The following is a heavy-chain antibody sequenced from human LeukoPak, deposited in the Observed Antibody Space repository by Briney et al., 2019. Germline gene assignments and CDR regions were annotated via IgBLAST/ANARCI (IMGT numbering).Heavy chain of an antibody. CDR1: GGSISSYS. CDR3: ARANGSMVRGVYYYYGMDV. CDR2: IYTSGST. D-gene: IGHD3-10*01. Sequence: SETLSLTCTVSGGSISSYSWSWIRQPAGKGLEWIGRIYTSGSTNYNPSLKSRVTMSVDTSKNQFSLKLSSVTAADTAVYYCARANGSMVRGVYYYYGMDVWGQGTTVTVSS. V-gene: IGHV4-4*07. J-gene: IGHJ6*02.